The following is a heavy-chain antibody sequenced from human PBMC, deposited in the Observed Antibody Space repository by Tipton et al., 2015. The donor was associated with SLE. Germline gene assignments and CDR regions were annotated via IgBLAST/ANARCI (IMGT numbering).Heavy chain of an antibody. V-gene: IGHV4-4*07. CDR1: GGSIKNYY. Sequence: TLSLTCTVSGGSIKNYYWSWIRQPAGKGLEWIGRVYSSGNTNYNPSLKSRVTMSVDTSKNQFSLNLRSVTAADTARYYCARAWGFGDRFGYWGQGTLVTVSS. CDR2: VYSSGNT. CDR3: ARAWGFGDRFGY. D-gene: IGHD3-16*01. J-gene: IGHJ4*02.